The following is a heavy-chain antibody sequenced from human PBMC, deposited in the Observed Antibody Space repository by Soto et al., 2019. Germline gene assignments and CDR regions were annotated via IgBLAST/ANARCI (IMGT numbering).Heavy chain of an antibody. CDR1: GFTFSSYA. CDR3: ARDLLSIAASLEGLYYYYGMDV. D-gene: IGHD6-6*01. Sequence: PGGSLRLSCAASGFTFSSYAMHWVRQAPGKGLEWVAVISYDGSNKYYADSVKGRFTISRDNSKNTLYLQMNSLRAEDTAVYYCARDLLSIAASLEGLYYYYGMDVWGQGTTVTV. J-gene: IGHJ6*02. CDR2: ISYDGSNK. V-gene: IGHV3-30-3*01.